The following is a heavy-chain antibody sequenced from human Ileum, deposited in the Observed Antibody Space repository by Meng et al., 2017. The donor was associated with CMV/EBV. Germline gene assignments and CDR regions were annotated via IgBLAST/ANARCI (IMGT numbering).Heavy chain of an antibody. CDR3: AGAKKTGGDNPDY. V-gene: IGHV3-7*01. CDR2: IKEDGSEK. Sequence: GGSLKISCAASGFTFSSCWMSWVRQAPGKGLEWVANIKEDGSEKYYVDSVRGRFTISRDNAENSLYLQINSLRAEDTAVYYCAGAKKTGGDNPDYWGQGTLVTVSS. D-gene: IGHD4-23*01. CDR1: GFTFSSCW. J-gene: IGHJ4*02.